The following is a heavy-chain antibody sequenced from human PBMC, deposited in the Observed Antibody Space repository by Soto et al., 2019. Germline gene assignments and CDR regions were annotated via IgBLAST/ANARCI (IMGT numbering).Heavy chain of an antibody. D-gene: IGHD1-20*01. V-gene: IGHV3-11*01. Sequence: QVKLEESGGGLVKPGGSLRLSCAASGFTFSDYYMTWIRQAPGKGLEWVSYIGGSGSHIYYADSMKGRFTISRDNAKNALYLQRNSLRADDTAVYYCGRGGTNWSSRRDDYWGQGTLVSVSS. CDR2: IGGSGSHI. CDR3: GRGGTNWSSRRDDY. J-gene: IGHJ4*02. CDR1: GFTFSDYY.